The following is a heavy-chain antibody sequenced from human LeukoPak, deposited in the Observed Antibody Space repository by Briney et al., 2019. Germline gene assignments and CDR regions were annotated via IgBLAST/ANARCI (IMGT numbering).Heavy chain of an antibody. CDR3: ARARVHGIYYDSSGYYYNGGYFDY. CDR2: INHSGST. D-gene: IGHD3-22*01. CDR1: GGSFSGYH. V-gene: IGHV4-34*01. Sequence: KASETLSLTCGVCGGSFSGYHWTWIRLRPGKGLEWIGDINHSGSTHYNPSLKSRDTISVDTSNNQFSLKLHAVTAADTAVYYCARARVHGIYYDSSGYYYNGGYFDYWGQGTLVTVSS. J-gene: IGHJ4*02.